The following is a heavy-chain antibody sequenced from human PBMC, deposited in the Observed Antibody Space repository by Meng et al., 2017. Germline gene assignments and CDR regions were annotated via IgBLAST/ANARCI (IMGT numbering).Heavy chain of an antibody. Sequence: QVQLQQGGAGLFKPSETLSLTCAVYGGSFSGYYWSWIRQPPGKGLEWIGEINHSGSTNYNPSLKSRVTISVDTSKNQFSLKLSSVTAADTAVYYCARRGIAARPFYYWGQGTLVTVSS. CDR2: INHSGST. CDR1: GGSFSGYY. CDR3: ARRGIAARPFYY. V-gene: IGHV4-34*01. J-gene: IGHJ4*02. D-gene: IGHD6-6*01.